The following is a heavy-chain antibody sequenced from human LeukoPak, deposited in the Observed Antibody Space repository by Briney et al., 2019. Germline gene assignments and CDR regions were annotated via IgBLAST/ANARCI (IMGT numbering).Heavy chain of an antibody. CDR3: ASAILDGYNDMYFDY. CDR1: GGTFSSYA. D-gene: IGHD5-24*01. J-gene: IGHJ4*02. CDR2: IIPIFGTA. Sequence: SVKVSCKASGGTFSSYAISWVRQAPGQGLEWMGRIIPIFGTANYAQKFQGRVTITTDEPTNTAYIELSSLRSEDTAVYYCASAILDGYNDMYFDYWGQGTLVTVSS. V-gene: IGHV1-69*05.